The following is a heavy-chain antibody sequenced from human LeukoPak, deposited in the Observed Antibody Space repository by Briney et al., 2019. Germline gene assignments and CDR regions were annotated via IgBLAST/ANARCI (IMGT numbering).Heavy chain of an antibody. D-gene: IGHD2-2*01. Sequence: PGGSLRLSCAASGFTFSSYWMSWVRQAPGKGLEWVANIKQDGSDKYYVDSVKGRFTISRDNSKNTLYLQMNSLRAEDTAVYYCAKDSDIVVVPAGVFDYWGQGTLVTVSS. CDR2: IKQDGSDK. CDR1: GFTFSSYW. CDR3: AKDSDIVVVPAGVFDY. J-gene: IGHJ4*02. V-gene: IGHV3-7*03.